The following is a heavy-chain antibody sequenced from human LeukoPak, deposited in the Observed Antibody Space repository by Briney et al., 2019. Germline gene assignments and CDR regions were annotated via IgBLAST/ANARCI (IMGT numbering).Heavy chain of an antibody. CDR1: GFTFSIYW. D-gene: IGHD3-10*01. J-gene: IGHJ4*02. CDR2: INSDGSST. V-gene: IGHV3-74*01. Sequence: PGGSLRLSCTPSGFTFSIYWGHWIRQAPGKGLVWVSSINSDGSSTSYADSVKGRFTISRDNAKNTLYLQMNTLRAEDTAVYYCASLYGWGQGSPVTVSS. CDR3: ASLYG.